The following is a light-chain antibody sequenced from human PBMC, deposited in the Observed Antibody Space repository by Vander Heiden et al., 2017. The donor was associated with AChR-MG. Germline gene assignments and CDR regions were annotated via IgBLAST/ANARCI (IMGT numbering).Light chain of an antibody. Sequence: EIVMTQSPATLSVSPGERATLSCRASQSVSSNLAWYQQKPGQAPRLLIYGASTRATGIPARFSGSGSGTEFTLTISSLQSEDFAVYYCQQYYYWPRLTFGGGTKVEIK. J-gene: IGKJ4*01. CDR2: GAS. V-gene: IGKV3-15*01. CDR1: QSVSSN. CDR3: QQYYYWPRLT.